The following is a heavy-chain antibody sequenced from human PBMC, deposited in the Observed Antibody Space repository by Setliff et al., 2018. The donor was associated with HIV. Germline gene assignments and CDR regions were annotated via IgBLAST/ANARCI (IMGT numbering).Heavy chain of an antibody. Sequence: SETLSLTCTVSGGSINSGGYYWTWVRQHPGKGLRWIGYIYYIGGAYYNPSLKSRVTIPLDTSKNHFSLNLSSVTAADTAVYYCARESMLRGLRHAVDIWGQGTMVTVSS. CDR3: ARESMLRGLRHAVDI. CDR1: GGSINSGGYY. CDR2: IYYIGGA. V-gene: IGHV4-31*03. D-gene: IGHD3-10*01. J-gene: IGHJ3*02.